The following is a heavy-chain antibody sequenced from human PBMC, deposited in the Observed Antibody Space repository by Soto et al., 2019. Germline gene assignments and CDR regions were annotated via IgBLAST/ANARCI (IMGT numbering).Heavy chain of an antibody. D-gene: IGHD5-18*01. CDR3: ARRWRDTAMVVYYYYGMDV. CDR1: GGSISSSNW. J-gene: IGHJ6*02. Sequence: PSETLSLTCAVSGGSISSSNWWSWVRQPPGKGLEWIGEIYHSGSTNYNPSLKSRVTISVDKSKNQFSLKLSSVTAADTAVYYCARRWRDTAMVVYYYYGMDVWGQGTTVTVSS. V-gene: IGHV4-4*02. CDR2: IYHSGST.